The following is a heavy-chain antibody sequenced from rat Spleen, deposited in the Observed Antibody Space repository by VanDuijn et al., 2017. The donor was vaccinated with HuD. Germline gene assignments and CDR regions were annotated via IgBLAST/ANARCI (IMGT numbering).Heavy chain of an antibody. Sequence: QVQLQQSGAELAKPGSSVKISCKTSGYTFTTYYLSWVKQTPGLGLDYIGYINAGSGGINYNEKFRGKATLTVDKSSTTAFMPLSSLTPDDSAVYYCARELWIGSFGYWGQGTLVTVSS. J-gene: IGHJ3*01. CDR2: INAGSGGI. V-gene: IGHV1-43*01. D-gene: IGHD1-6*01. CDR1: GYTFTTYY. CDR3: ARELWIGSFGY.